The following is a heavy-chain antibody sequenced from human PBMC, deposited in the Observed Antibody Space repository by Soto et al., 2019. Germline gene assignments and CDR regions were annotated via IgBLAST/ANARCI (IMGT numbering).Heavy chain of an antibody. Sequence: EVQLLESGGKLVQPGGSLTLSCAASGFTFSTYAMAWVRQAPGKGLEWVSGVSASGLNTDYADPVKGRFYISRDNSKNTVSLHMNSLGAEDAALYYCAKARPRRTSGYCFEYWGQGTPVTVSS. CDR2: VSASGLNT. CDR3: AKARPRRTSGYCFEY. D-gene: IGHD1-1*01. J-gene: IGHJ4*02. V-gene: IGHV3-23*01. CDR1: GFTFSTYA.